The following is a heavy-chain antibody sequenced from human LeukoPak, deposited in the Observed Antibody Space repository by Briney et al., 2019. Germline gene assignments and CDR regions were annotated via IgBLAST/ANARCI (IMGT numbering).Heavy chain of an antibody. CDR1: GFTFSSYA. CDR3: VGGVFDY. V-gene: IGHV3-64D*06. CDR2: ISSNGGST. Sequence: PGGSLRLSCSASGFTFSSYAMHWVRQAPGKGLEYVSTISSNGGSTYYADSVKGRFTISRDNSKNMLYLQMSSLRTEDTAVFYCVGGVFDYWGQGTLVTVSS. J-gene: IGHJ4*02. D-gene: IGHD3-10*01.